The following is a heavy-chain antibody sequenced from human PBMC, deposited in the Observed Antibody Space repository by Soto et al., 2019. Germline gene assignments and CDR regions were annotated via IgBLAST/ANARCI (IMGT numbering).Heavy chain of an antibody. V-gene: IGHV3-23*01. CDR2: ISGSGAIT. CDR3: AKDRQFRSYYESAGHYNN. D-gene: IGHD3-9*01. J-gene: IGHJ4*02. CDR1: GFTFKNYD. Sequence: EVQLLESGGGLVQPGGSLRLSCVASGFTFKNYDMRWVRQAPGKGLEWVSGISGSGAITSYADSVRGRFTISRDNSKNTLYLQLNSLGAEDTAIYYCAKDRQFRSYYESAGHYNNWGQGTLVTVSS.